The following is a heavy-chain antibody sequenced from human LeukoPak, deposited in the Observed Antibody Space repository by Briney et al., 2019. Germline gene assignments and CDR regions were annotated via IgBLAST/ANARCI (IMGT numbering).Heavy chain of an antibody. V-gene: IGHV4-34*01. CDR1: GGSFSGYY. CDR2: INHSGST. Sequence: SETLSLTCAVYGGSFSGYYWSWIRQPPGKGLEWIGEINHSGSTNYNPSLKSRVTISVDTSKNQFSLKLSSVTAADTAVYYCARVGGYGGNSGYWGQGTLVTVSS. D-gene: IGHD4-23*01. CDR3: ARVGGYGGNSGY. J-gene: IGHJ4*02.